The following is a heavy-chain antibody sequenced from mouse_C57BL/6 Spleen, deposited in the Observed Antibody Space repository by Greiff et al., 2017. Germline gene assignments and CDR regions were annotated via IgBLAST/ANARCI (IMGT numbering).Heavy chain of an antibody. CDR3: ASGDSSGFYAMDY. Sequence: QVQLQQPGTELVKPGASVKLSCKASGYTFTSYWMHWVKQRPGQGLEWIGNINPSNGGTNYNEKFKSKATLTVDKSSNTAYMQLSSLTSEDSAVYYCASGDSSGFYAMDYWGQGTSVTVSS. CDR1: GYTFTSYW. CDR2: INPSNGGT. V-gene: IGHV1-53*01. D-gene: IGHD3-2*02. J-gene: IGHJ4*01.